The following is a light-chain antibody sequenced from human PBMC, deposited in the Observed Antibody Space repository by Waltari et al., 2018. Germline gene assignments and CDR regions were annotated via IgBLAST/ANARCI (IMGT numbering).Light chain of an antibody. CDR2: WAS. Sequence: TSKNKNFLAWYQLKPGQSPKLLIYWASTRESGVPDRFSASVSGTDFTLTISSLQAEDVAIYSCQQYYAAPYTFGQGTKVEIK. CDR3: QQYYAAPYT. V-gene: IGKV4-1*01. CDR1: TSKNKNF. J-gene: IGKJ2*01.